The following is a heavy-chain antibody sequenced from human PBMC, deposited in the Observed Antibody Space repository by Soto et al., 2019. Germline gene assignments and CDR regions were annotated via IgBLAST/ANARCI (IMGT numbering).Heavy chain of an antibody. CDR3: AKGTLVKPPGTRAFDV. CDR2: LGVRST. J-gene: IGHJ3*01. CDR1: GFTFSNYA. Sequence: EVQLLESGGGLVQPGGSLRLSCAASGFTFSNYAMSWVRQAPGMGLVWVSTLGVRSTYYADSVKGRFTISRDNSNNALYLQMNSLRVGDTAVYYCAKGTLVKPPGTRAFDVWGQGTMVIVSS. D-gene: IGHD6-13*01. V-gene: IGHV3-23*01.